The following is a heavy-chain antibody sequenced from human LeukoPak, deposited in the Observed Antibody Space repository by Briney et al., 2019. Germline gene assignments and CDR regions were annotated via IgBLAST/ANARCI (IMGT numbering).Heavy chain of an antibody. CDR2: IYYSGST. J-gene: IGHJ5*02. CDR1: GGSISSSSYY. V-gene: IGHV4-39*07. Sequence: SETLSLTCTVSGGSISSSSYYWGWIRQPPGKGLEWIGSIYYSGSTYYNPSLKSRVTISVDTSKNQFSLKLSSVTAADTAVYYCARTFDRVVPNSPFDPWGQGTLVTVSS. CDR3: ARTFDRVVPNSPFDP. D-gene: IGHD2-2*01.